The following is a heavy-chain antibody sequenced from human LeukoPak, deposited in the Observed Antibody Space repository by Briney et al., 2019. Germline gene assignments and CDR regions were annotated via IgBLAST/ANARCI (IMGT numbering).Heavy chain of an antibody. J-gene: IGHJ4*02. V-gene: IGHV3-48*04. CDR1: GFIFSSYW. Sequence: GGSLRLSCAASGFIFSSYWMSWVRQAPGKGLEWVSYISSSGSTIYYADSVKGRFTISRDNAKNSLYLQMNSLRAEDTAVYYCASLYYGDYVDYWGQGTLVTVSS. CDR3: ASLYYGDYVDY. CDR2: ISSSGSTI. D-gene: IGHD4-17*01.